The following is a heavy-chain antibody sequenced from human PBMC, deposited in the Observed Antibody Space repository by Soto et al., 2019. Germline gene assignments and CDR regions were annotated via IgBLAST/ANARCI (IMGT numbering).Heavy chain of an antibody. Sequence: ESGGGLVQPGGSLRLSCAASGFTFSSYWMTWVRQAPGKGLEWVANINPEGSETHYVDSVKGRFTISRDNAKNSLHLQMNSLRAEDTAIYYCSTVTTSSVFDYWGQGTLVTVSS. CDR1: GFTFSSYW. CDR2: INPEGSET. J-gene: IGHJ4*02. V-gene: IGHV3-7*05. D-gene: IGHD4-17*01. CDR3: STVTTSSVFDY.